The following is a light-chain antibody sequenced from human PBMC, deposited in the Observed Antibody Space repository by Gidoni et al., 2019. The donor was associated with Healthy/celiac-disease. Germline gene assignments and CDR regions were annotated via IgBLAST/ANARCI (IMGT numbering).Light chain of an antibody. J-gene: IGKJ5*01. CDR2: GAS. V-gene: IGKV3-20*01. CDR3: QQYGSSPPIT. Sequence: EIVLTQSPGTLSLSPGERATLSCRASQSVSSSYLAWYQQKPGQASRLLIYGASSRATGIPDRFSGSGSGTDFTLTIIRLEPEDFAVYYCQQYGSSPPITFGQGTRLEIK. CDR1: QSVSSSY.